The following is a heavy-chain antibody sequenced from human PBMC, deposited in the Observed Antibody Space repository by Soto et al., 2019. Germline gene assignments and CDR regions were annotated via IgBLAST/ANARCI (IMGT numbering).Heavy chain of an antibody. V-gene: IGHV1-18*01. CDR1: GYTFTSYG. J-gene: IGHJ4*02. D-gene: IGHD2-2*01. Sequence: QVPLVQSGAEVKKPGASVKVSCKASGYTFTSYGISWVRQAPGQGLEWMGWISAYNGNTNYAQKLQGRVTMTTDTSTSTAYMELRSLRSDDTAVYYCARSGGPYCSSTSCRAYYFDYWGQGTLVTVSS. CDR2: ISAYNGNT. CDR3: ARSGGPYCSSTSCRAYYFDY.